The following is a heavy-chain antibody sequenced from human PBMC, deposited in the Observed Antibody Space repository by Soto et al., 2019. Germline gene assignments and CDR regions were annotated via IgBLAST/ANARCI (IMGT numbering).Heavy chain of an antibody. J-gene: IGHJ4*02. Sequence: PSETLSLTCTVSCGSITTGGYYWSWIRQLTGKGLEWIGHRYYSESTYYNPSLKSRVSISLDTSKNQFSLKLSFVTAADTAMYYCARTKCSGGSCYSWSLDYWGQGTPVTVSS. CDR2: RYYSEST. CDR1: CGSITTGGYY. D-gene: IGHD2-15*01. CDR3: ARTKCSGGSCYSWSLDY. V-gene: IGHV4-31*03.